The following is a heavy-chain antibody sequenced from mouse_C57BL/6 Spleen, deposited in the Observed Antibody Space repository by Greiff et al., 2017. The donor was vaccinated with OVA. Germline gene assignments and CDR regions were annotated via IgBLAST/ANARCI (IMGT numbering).Heavy chain of an antibody. V-gene: IGHV1-15*01. CDR1: GYTFTDYE. Sequence: QVQLKQSGAELVRPGASVTLSCKASGYTFTDYEMHWVKQTPVHGLEWIGAIDPETGGTAYNQKFKGKAILTADKSSSTAYMELRCLTSEDSAVYYCTRFEVTPRAWFAYWGQGTLVTVSA. CDR2: IDPETGGT. D-gene: IGHD2-2*01. CDR3: TRFEVTPRAWFAY. J-gene: IGHJ3*01.